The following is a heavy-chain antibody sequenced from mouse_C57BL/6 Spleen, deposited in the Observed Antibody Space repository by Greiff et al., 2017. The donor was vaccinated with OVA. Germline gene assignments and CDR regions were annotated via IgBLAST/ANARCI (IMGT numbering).Heavy chain of an antibody. CDR3: ARLLLEGDY. V-gene: IGHV5-17*01. Sequence: EVHLVESGGGLVKPGGSLKLSCAASGFTFSDYGMHWVRQAPGKGLEWVAYISSGSSTIYYADTVKGRFTISRDNAKNTLFLQMTSLRSEDTAMYYCARLLLEGDYWGQGTTLTVSS. CDR1: GFTFSDYG. D-gene: IGHD2-1*01. CDR2: ISSGSSTI. J-gene: IGHJ2*01.